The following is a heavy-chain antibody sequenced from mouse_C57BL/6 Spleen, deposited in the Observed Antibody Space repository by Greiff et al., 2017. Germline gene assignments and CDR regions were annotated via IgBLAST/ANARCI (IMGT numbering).Heavy chain of an antibody. V-gene: IGHV5-4*01. J-gene: IGHJ2*01. Sequence: EVQLVESGGGLVKPGGSLKLSCAASGFTFSSYAMSWVRQTPEKRLEWVATISDGGSYTYYPDNVKGRFTISRDNAKNNLYLQMSHLKSEDTAMYYCARDEGGNYLDYWGQGTTLTVSS. CDR2: ISDGGSYT. CDR1: GFTFSSYA. CDR3: ARDEGGNYLDY.